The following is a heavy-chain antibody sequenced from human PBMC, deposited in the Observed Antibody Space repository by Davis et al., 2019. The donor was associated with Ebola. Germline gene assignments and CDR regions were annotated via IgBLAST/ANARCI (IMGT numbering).Heavy chain of an antibody. CDR1: GFTVSNNQ. CDR3: ATTQWLREFDN. CDR2: IYDHST. V-gene: IGHV3-53*05. J-gene: IGHJ4*02. D-gene: IGHD6-19*01. Sequence: GESLKISCAVSGFTVSNNQISWVRQAPGKGLEWVSVIYDHSTAYADSVRGRFIISRDKSNNTLYLEMNSLRVDDTAVYYCATTQWLREFDNWGQGTLVTVSS.